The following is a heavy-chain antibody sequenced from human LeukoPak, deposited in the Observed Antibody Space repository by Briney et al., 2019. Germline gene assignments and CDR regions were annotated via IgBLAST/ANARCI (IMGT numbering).Heavy chain of an antibody. CDR1: GGTFSSYA. CDR3: AVRRRSRSTSTSNWYFDL. D-gene: IGHD2-2*01. CDR2: IIPILGIA. J-gene: IGHJ2*01. V-gene: IGHV1-69*04. Sequence: SVKVSCKASGGTFSSYAISWVRQAPGQGLEWMGRIIPILGIANYAQKFQGRVTITADKSTSTAYMELSSLRSEDTAVYYCAVRRRSRSTSTSNWYFDLWGRGTLVTVSS.